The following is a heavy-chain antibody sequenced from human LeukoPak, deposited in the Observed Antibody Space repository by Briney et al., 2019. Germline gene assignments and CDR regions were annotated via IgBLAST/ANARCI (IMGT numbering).Heavy chain of an antibody. Sequence: AASVKVSCKASGGTFSSYAISWLRQAPGQGLEWVGGIIPIFGTANYAQKIQGRVTITTDESTSTAYMELSSLRSEDTAVYYCARAMSIAAAGDFDYWGQGTLVTVSS. J-gene: IGHJ4*02. CDR2: IIPIFGTA. CDR3: ARAMSIAAAGDFDY. CDR1: GGTFSSYA. D-gene: IGHD6-13*01. V-gene: IGHV1-69*05.